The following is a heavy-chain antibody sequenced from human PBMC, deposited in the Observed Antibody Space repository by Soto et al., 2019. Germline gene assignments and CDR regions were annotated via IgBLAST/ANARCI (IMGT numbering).Heavy chain of an antibody. J-gene: IGHJ6*02. D-gene: IGHD2-2*01. V-gene: IGHV3-23*01. CDR1: GFSFSSYA. Sequence: GGSPRLSCAASGFSFSSYAMSWFRQAPGKGLEWVSAISGSGGSTYYADSVKGRFTISRDNSKNTLYLQMNSLRAEDTAVYYCANVVPAAISYYYYGMDAWGQGTTVTVSS. CDR3: ANVVPAAISYYYYGMDA. CDR2: ISGSGGST.